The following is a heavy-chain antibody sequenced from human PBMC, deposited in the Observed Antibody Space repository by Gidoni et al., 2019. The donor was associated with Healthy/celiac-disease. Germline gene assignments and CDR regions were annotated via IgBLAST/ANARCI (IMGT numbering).Heavy chain of an antibody. V-gene: IGHV4-39*01. CDR2: IYYSGST. J-gene: IGHJ4*02. CDR1: GGSLSSSSYY. D-gene: IGHD4-4*01. CDR3: ARLPRSGYSNYVFFDY. Sequence: QLQLQESGPGLVKPSETLSLTCTVSGGSLSSSSYYWGWIRQPPGKGLEWIGSIYYSGSTYYNPSLKSRVTISVDTSKNQFSLKLSSVTAADTAVYYCARLPRSGYSNYVFFDYWGQGTLVTVSS.